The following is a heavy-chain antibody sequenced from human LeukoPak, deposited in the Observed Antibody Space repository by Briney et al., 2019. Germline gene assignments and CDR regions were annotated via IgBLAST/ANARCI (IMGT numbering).Heavy chain of an antibody. CDR2: IYYSGST. V-gene: IGHV4-59*01. Sequence: SETLSLTCTVSGGSISSYYWSWIRQPPGKGLEWIGYIYYSGSTNYNPSLKSRVTISVDTSKNQFSLKLCSVTAADTAVYYCARVYRGRGYSGYDLFFDYWGQGTLVTVSS. D-gene: IGHD5-12*01. CDR3: ARVYRGRGYSGYDLFFDY. CDR1: GGSISSYY. J-gene: IGHJ4*02.